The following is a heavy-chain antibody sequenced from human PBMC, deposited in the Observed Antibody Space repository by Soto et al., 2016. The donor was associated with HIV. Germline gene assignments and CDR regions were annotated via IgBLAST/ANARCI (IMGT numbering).Heavy chain of an antibody. CDR1: GGSFNGYY. V-gene: IGHV4-34*02. D-gene: IGHD4-17*01. Sequence: QVQLQQWGAGLLKPSETLSLTCAVSGGSFNGYYWSWIRQSPEKGLEWIGEINHSGSPTHNPSLKGRVTLSVDTSKDQFSLKLTSVTAADTAVYFCARPMWTYGDRRRNYWYFDVWGVAPRSLSPQ. J-gene: IGHJ2*01. CDR2: INHSGSP. CDR3: ARPMWTYGDRRRNYWYFDV.